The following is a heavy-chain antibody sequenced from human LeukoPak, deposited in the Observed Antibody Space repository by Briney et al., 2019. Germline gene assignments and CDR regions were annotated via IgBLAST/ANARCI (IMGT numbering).Heavy chain of an antibody. CDR1: GGSISSSSYY. V-gene: IGHV4-39*07. CDR2: IYYSGST. D-gene: IGHD4-17*01. J-gene: IGHJ4*02. Sequence: SETLSLTCTVSGGSISSSSYYWGWIRQPPGKGLEWIGSIYYSGSTYYNPSLKSRVTISVDTSKNQFSLKRSSVTAADTAVYYCVSGDHFDYWGQGTLVTVSS. CDR3: VSGDHFDY.